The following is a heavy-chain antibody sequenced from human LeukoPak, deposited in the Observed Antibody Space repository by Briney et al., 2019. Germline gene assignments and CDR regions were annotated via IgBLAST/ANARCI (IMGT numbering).Heavy chain of an antibody. V-gene: IGHV1-69*13. J-gene: IGHJ5*02. D-gene: IGHD3-10*01. CDR1: GGTFSSYA. Sequence: GASVKVSCKASGGTFSSYAISWVRQAPGQGLEWMGGIIPIFGTANYAQKFQGRVTITADESTSTAYMELSSLRSEDTAVYYCARGPDYYGSGSYDPWGQGTLVTVSS. CDR3: ARGPDYYGSGSYDP. CDR2: IIPIFGTA.